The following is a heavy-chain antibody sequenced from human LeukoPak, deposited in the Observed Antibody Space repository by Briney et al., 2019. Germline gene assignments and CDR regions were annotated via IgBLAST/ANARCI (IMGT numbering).Heavy chain of an antibody. CDR1: GGSISSSSYY. J-gene: IGHJ3*02. CDR2: IYYSGST. D-gene: IGHD3-3*01. V-gene: IGHV4-39*07. Sequence: SETLSLTCTVSGGSISSSSYYWGWIRQPPGKGLEWIGSIYYSGSTYYNPSLKSRVTISVDRSKNQFSLKLSSVTAADTAVYYCASRSNYDFWSGPTDAFDIWGQGTMVTVSS. CDR3: ASRSNYDFWSGPTDAFDI.